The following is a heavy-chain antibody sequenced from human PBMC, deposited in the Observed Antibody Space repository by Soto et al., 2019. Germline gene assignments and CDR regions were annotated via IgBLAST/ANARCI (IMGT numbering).Heavy chain of an antibody. CDR3: ARAVAVPADFDY. CDR1: GYTFTGYA. J-gene: IGHJ4*02. CDR2: INAGNGNT. D-gene: IGHD6-19*01. V-gene: IGHV1-3*05. Sequence: QVQLVQSGAEEKKPGASVKVSCKASGYTFTGYAMHWLRQAPGQRLEWMGWINAGNGNTKYSQKFQGRVTITRDTSASTAYMELRSLRSEYTAVYYCARAVAVPADFDYWGQGTLVTFSS.